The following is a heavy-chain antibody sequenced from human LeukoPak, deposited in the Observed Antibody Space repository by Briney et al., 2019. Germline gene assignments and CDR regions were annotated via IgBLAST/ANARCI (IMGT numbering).Heavy chain of an antibody. J-gene: IGHJ4*02. D-gene: IGHD2-2*01. CDR1: GFTFSSYW. CDR3: ASLYCTHTTCYYFDY. V-gene: IGHV3-7*01. CDR2: IKQDGSEK. Sequence: SGGSLRLSCAASGFTFSSYWMSWVRQAPGKGLEWVANIKQDGSEKYYVDSVKGRFTISRDNARNSLYLQMNSLRAEDTAVYYCASLYCTHTTCYYFDYWGQGTLVSVSS.